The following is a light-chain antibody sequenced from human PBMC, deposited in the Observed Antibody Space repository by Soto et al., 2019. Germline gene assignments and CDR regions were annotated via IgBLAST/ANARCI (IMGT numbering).Light chain of an antibody. CDR2: WAS. CDR1: QSVVYSSNNKNY. J-gene: IGKJ5*01. V-gene: IGKV4-1*01. Sequence: DIVMTQSPDSLAVSLGERATINCKSSQSVVYSSNNKNYIAWYQQKPGQPPKMLIHWASTRESGVPDRFSGSGSETDFTLTISSLQAEDVAVYYCQQYYTTPITFGQGTRLEIK. CDR3: QQYYTTPIT.